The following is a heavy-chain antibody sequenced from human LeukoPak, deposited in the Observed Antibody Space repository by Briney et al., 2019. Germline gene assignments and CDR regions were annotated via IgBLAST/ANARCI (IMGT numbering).Heavy chain of an antibody. Sequence: GGSLRLSCAASGFTVSSNYMSWVRQAPGKGLEWVSYISSSGSTIYYADSVKGRFTISRDNAKNSLYLQMNSLRAEDTAVYYCARDRVYGLFDYWGQGTLVTVSS. CDR2: ISSSGSTI. J-gene: IGHJ4*02. V-gene: IGHV3-11*01. CDR3: ARDRVYGLFDY. CDR1: GFTVSSNY. D-gene: IGHD1-14*01.